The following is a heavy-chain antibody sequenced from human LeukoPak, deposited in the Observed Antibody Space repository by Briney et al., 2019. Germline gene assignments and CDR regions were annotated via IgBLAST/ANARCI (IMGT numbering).Heavy chain of an antibody. D-gene: IGHD2-15*01. V-gene: IGHV1-2*02. CDR2: INPNSGGT. Sequence: SVKVCCKASGYTFTGYYMHWVRQAPGQGLEWMGWINPNSGGTNYAQKFQGRVTMTRDTSISTAYMELSRLRSDDTAVYYCARDGGYCSGGSCYSTFDYWGQGTLVTVSS. CDR3: ARDGGYCSGGSCYSTFDY. CDR1: GYTFTGYY. J-gene: IGHJ4*02.